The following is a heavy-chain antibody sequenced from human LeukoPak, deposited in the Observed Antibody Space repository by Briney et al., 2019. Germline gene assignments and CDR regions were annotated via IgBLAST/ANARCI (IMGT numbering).Heavy chain of an antibody. CDR2: IWYDGSNK. V-gene: IGHV3-33*01. CDR1: GFTFSSYG. Sequence: GGSLRLSCAASGFTFSSYGMHWVCQAPGKGPEWVAVIWYDGSNKYYADSVKGRFTISRDNSKNTLYLQMNSLRAEDTAVYYCATYSSTPFGVWGQGTTVTVSS. D-gene: IGHD6-13*01. J-gene: IGHJ6*02. CDR3: ATYSSTPFGV.